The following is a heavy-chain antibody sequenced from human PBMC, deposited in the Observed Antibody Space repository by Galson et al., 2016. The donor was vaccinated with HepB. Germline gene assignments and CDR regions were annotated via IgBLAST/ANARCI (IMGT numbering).Heavy chain of an antibody. CDR2: ISGSGDTT. CDR1: GFTFSIYA. CDR3: AKGRSDYDFFDGDY. Sequence: SLRLSCAASGFTFSIYAMSWVRQAPGKGPEWVSAISGSGDTTYHADSVKGRFSISRDNSKNTLYLQMNSLRAEDTAVYYCAKGRSDYDFFDGDYWGQGTLVTVSS. J-gene: IGHJ4*02. V-gene: IGHV3-23*01. D-gene: IGHD5-12*01.